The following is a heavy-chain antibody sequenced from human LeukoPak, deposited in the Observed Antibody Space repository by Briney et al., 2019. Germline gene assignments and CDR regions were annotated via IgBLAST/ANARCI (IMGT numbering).Heavy chain of an antibody. Sequence: PPGGSLRLSCAASGFTFSSYAMSWVRQAPGKGLEWVANIKQDGSEKYYVDSVKGRFTISRDNAKNSLYLQMNSLRAEDTAVYYCASTGGSKSHYYFDYWGQGTLVTVSS. CDR1: GFTFSSYA. V-gene: IGHV3-7*01. D-gene: IGHD2-15*01. CDR3: ASTGGSKSHYYFDY. J-gene: IGHJ4*02. CDR2: IKQDGSEK.